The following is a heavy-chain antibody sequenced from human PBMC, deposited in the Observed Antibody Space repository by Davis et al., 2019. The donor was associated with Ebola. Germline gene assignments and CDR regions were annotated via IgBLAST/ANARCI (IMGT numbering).Heavy chain of an antibody. J-gene: IGHJ4*02. D-gene: IGHD1-26*01. V-gene: IGHV1-18*04. CDR2: IRTYDGNT. Sequence: AASVKVSCKASGYTFVNYGITWVRQAPGQSLEWLGWIRTYDGNTNYAQKLQDRVTMTTDTSTTTVFMELTNLRLDDTAMYWCARGEGAPDFWGQGTLVTVSS. CDR3: ARGEGAPDF. CDR1: GYTFVNYG.